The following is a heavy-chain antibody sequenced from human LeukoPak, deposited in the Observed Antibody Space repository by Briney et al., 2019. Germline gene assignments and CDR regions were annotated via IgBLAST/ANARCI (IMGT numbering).Heavy chain of an antibody. J-gene: IGHJ4*02. D-gene: IGHD6-13*01. CDR3: ARGVSSWYSPPEFDY. CDR1: GGTFSSYA. CDR2: IIPIFGTA. V-gene: IGHV1-69*13. Sequence: GASVKVSCKASGGTFSSYAISWVRQAPGQGLEWMGGIIPIFGTANYAQKFQGRVTITADESTSTAYMELRSLRSDDTAVYYCARGVSSWYSPPEFDYWGQGTLVTVSS.